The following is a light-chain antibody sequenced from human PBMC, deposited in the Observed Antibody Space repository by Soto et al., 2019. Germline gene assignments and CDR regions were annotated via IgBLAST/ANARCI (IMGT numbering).Light chain of an antibody. CDR3: QQYGSSRWT. V-gene: IGKV3-20*01. CDR2: GAS. J-gene: IGKJ1*01. Sequence: VLTQSKATLSVSPGERATLSCRASQSVSSSYLAWYQQKPGQAPRLLIYGASSRATGIPDRFSGSGSGTDFTLTISRLEPEDFAVYYCQQYGSSRWTFGQGTKVDI. CDR1: QSVSSSY.